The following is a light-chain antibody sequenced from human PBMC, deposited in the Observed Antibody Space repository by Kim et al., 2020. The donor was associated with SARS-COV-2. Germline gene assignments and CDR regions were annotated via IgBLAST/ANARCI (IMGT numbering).Light chain of an antibody. CDR3: HQRYTSPTT. V-gene: IGKV1-39*01. CDR1: RRISNY. J-gene: IGKJ5*01. Sequence: DVQMTQSPSSLSAYIGDSVTISCRASRRISNYVDWYQHKPGKAPNLLIHTATRLQSGVPSRFSGSGSGTDFALTISSLQPEDFATYDCHQRYTSPTTVVQGTRVEVK. CDR2: TAT.